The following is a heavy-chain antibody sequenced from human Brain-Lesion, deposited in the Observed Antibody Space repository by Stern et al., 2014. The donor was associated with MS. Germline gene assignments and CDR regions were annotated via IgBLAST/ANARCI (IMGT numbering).Heavy chain of an antibody. CDR1: GGPISSGGYY. CDR3: ARGRVVPGFQYYATDV. V-gene: IGHV4-61*02. D-gene: IGHD2-2*01. J-gene: IGHJ6*02. CDR2: IFNRGRH. Sequence: QLQLQESGPGLVKPSQTLSLSCTVSGGPISSGGYYWSWIRQPAGKGLEWIGRIFNRGRHRYNPPPQSPGTTTINTTKNQFSLRLTSMTAADTAVYYCARGRVVPGFQYYATDVWGQGTTVIVSS.